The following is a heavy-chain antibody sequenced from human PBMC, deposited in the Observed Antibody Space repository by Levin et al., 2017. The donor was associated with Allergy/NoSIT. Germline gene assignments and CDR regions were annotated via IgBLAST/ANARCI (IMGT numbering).Heavy chain of an antibody. V-gene: IGHV3-30*03. CDR1: GFIFSSRG. CDR2: TSYDGSNK. J-gene: IGHJ5*02. D-gene: IGHD2-15*01. Sequence: GGSLRLSCAASGFIFSSRGMHWVRQAPGKGLEWVAVTSYDGSNKYYADSVKGRFTISRDNSKNTVYLQMNSLRAEDTAVYYCARSRAGCSGGSCPSLDWFDPWGQGTLVTVSS. CDR3: ARSRAGCSGGSCPSLDWFDP.